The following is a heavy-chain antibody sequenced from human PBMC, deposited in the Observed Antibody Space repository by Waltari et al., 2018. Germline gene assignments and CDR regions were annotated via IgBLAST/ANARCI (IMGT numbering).Heavy chain of an antibody. Sequence: EVQLVESGGGLVQPGRSLRLSCAASGFTFDDYAMHWVRQAPGKGLEWVSGISWNSGSIGYADSVKGRFTISRDNAKNSLYLQMNSLRAEDTALYYCAKDSSSRTTELYDYWGQGTLVTVSS. CDR1: GFTFDDYA. V-gene: IGHV3-9*01. D-gene: IGHD6-13*01. CDR3: AKDSSSRTTELYDY. CDR2: ISWNSGSI. J-gene: IGHJ4*02.